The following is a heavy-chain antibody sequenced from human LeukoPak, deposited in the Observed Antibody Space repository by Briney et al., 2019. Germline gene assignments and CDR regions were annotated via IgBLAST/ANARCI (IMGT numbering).Heavy chain of an antibody. CDR3: ARDPYYDFWSGYYDSGMYYYGMDV. CDR1: GYTFTSYG. D-gene: IGHD3-3*01. CDR2: INPNSGGT. Sequence: ASVKVSCKASGYTFTSYGISWVRQAPGQGLEWMGRINPNSGGTNYAQKFQGRVTMTRDTSISTAYMELSRLRSDDTAVYYCARDPYYDFWSGYYDSGMYYYGMDVWGQGTTVTVSS. J-gene: IGHJ6*02. V-gene: IGHV1-2*06.